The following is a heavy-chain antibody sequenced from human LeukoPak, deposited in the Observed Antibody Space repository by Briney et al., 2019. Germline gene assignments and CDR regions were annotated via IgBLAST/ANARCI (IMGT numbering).Heavy chain of an antibody. CDR2: IYYSGIT. J-gene: IGHJ3*02. CDR1: GGSISSYY. CDR3: ARDRLRHLGAFDI. V-gene: IGHV4-59*01. Sequence: KPSETLSLTCTVSGGSISSYYWSWIRQPPGKGLEWIGYIYYSGITNYNPSLKSRVTISVDTSKNQFSLKLSSVTAADTAVYCCARDRLRHLGAFDIWGQGTMVTISS. D-gene: IGHD3-16*01.